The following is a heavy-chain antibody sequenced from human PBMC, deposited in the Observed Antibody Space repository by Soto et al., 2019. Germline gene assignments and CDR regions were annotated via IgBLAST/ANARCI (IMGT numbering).Heavy chain of an antibody. CDR1: GGTFSSYA. Sequence: QVQLVQSGAEVKKPGSSVKVSCKASGGTFSSYAISWVRQAPGQGLEWMGGIIPIFGTANYAQKFQGRVTITADESTSTAYMELSSLRSEDTAVYYCATQLWFGDYGNYYGMDVWGQRTTVTVSS. V-gene: IGHV1-69*01. CDR2: IIPIFGTA. CDR3: ATQLWFGDYGNYYGMDV. D-gene: IGHD3-10*01. J-gene: IGHJ6*02.